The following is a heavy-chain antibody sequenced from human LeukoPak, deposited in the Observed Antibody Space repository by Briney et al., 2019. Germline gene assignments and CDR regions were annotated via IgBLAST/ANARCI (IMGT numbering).Heavy chain of an antibody. CDR2: IIPIFGTA. J-gene: IGHJ4*02. D-gene: IGHD6-19*01. CDR3: ARTIPGSSGWYGY. V-gene: IGHV1-69*06. CDR1: GGTFSSHA. Sequence: SVKVSCKASGGTFSSHAISWVRQAPGQGLEWMGGIIPIFGTANYAQKFQGRVTITADKSTSTAYMELSSLRSEDTAVYYCARTIPGSSGWYGYWGQGTLVTVSS.